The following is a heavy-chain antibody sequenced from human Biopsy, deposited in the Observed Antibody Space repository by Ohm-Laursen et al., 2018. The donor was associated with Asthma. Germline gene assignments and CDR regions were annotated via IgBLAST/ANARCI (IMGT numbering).Heavy chain of an antibody. CDR3: AREGIAVAHFDY. D-gene: IGHD6-19*01. J-gene: IGHJ4*02. V-gene: IGHV3-23*01. Sequence: SLRLSCAASGFTFSSYAMSWVRQAPGKGLEWVSAISGSGGSTYCADSVKGRFTISRDNSKNTLYLQMNSLRAEDTAVYYCAREGIAVAHFDYWGQGTLVTVSS. CDR1: GFTFSSYA. CDR2: ISGSGGST.